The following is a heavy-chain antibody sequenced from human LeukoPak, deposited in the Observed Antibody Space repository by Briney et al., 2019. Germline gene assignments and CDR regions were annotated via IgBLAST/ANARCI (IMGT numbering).Heavy chain of an antibody. V-gene: IGHV4-30-4*01. J-gene: IGHJ4*02. D-gene: IGHD5-12*01. CDR1: GGSISSGDHY. CDR3: ASGGADSGSLFDY. Sequence: SETLSLTCTVSGGSISSGDHYWSWIRQPPGKGLEWIGYIYYSGSTSGSTTYYNPSLKSRVTVSVDTSKNQFSLKLGSVTAADTAVYYCASGGADSGSLFDYWGQGTLVTVSS. CDR2: IYYSGSTSGSTT.